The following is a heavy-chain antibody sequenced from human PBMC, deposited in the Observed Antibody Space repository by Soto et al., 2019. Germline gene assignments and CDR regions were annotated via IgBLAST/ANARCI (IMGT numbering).Heavy chain of an antibody. V-gene: IGHV3-23*01. CDR3: AKGGVPVIVHFDY. CDR1: GFSFSSYA. CDR2: ISGSGGST. J-gene: IGHJ4*02. D-gene: IGHD3-16*02. Sequence: GGSLRLSCAASGFSFSSYAMSWVRQAPGKGLEWVSAISGSGGSTYYADSVKGRFTISRDNSKNTLYLQMNSLRAEDTAVYYCAKGGVPVIVHFDYWGQGTLVTVSS.